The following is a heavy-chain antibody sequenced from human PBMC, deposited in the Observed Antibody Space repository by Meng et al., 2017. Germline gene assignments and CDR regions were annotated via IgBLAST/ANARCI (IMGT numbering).Heavy chain of an antibody. V-gene: IGHV1-69*06. CDR1: GGTFSSYA. CDR2: IIPIFGTA. D-gene: IGHD1-26*01. CDR3: ARGLFVWELPVDAFDI. J-gene: IGHJ3*02. Sequence: SSVKVSCKASGGTFSSYAISWVRQAPGQGLEWMGGIIPIFGTANYAQKFQGRVTITADKSTSAAYMELSSLRSEDTAGYYCARGLFVWELPVDAFDIWGQGTMVTVSS.